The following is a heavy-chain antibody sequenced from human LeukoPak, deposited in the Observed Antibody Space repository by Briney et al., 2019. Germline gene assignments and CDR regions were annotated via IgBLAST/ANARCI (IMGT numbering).Heavy chain of an antibody. D-gene: IGHD3-22*01. CDR2: ISAYNGNT. Sequence: ASVKVSCKASGYTFASYGISWVRQAPGQGLEWMGWISAYNGNTNYAQKLQGRVTMTTDTSTSTAYMELRSLRSDDTAVYYCARGPYYYDVNWFDPWGQGTLVTVSS. J-gene: IGHJ5*02. V-gene: IGHV1-18*01. CDR3: ARGPYYYDVNWFDP. CDR1: GYTFASYG.